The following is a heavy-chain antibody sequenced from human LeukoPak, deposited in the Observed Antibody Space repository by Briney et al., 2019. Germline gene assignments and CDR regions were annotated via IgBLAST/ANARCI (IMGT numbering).Heavy chain of an antibody. CDR2: INYVGST. CDR1: GGSIDRTSSY. Sequence: KASETLSLTCSVSGGSIDRTSSYWGWVRQSPGKGLEWIGSINYVGSTYYNPSLKSRVTMSLDTSENQFSLRLSSVTAADSAVYFCARYCPGEPLEYYFDPWGQGTLVTVSS. D-gene: IGHD1-1*01. J-gene: IGHJ4*02. CDR3: ARYCPGEPLEYYFDP. V-gene: IGHV4-39*07.